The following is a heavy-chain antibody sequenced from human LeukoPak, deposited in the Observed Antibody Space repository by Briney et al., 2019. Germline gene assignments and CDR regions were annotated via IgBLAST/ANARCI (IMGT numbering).Heavy chain of an antibody. J-gene: IGHJ5*02. Sequence: ASVKVSCKASGYTFTNYGISWVRQAPGQGLEWMGWISTNSDIRTYAQTLQGRFTMTTDTATTTAYMELNNLTFDDTAVYYCARDGDAMNNCFDPWGQGTPVTVSS. CDR3: ARDGDAMNNCFDP. D-gene: IGHD7-27*01. CDR1: GYTFTNYG. V-gene: IGHV1-18*01. CDR2: ISTNSDIR.